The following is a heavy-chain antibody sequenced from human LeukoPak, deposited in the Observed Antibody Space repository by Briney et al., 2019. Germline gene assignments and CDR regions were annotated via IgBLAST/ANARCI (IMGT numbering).Heavy chain of an antibody. CDR1: GYTFTAYF. V-gene: IGHV1-2*06. CDR3: ARDGGVDYYDSSGRIFDY. Sequence: ASVKVSCKASGYTFTAYFMHWVRQAPGQGLEWMGRVNPNSGVTNSIQKFQGRVTMTRDTSISTAYMELSSLRSEDTAVYYCARDGGVDYYDSSGRIFDYWGQGTLVTVSS. J-gene: IGHJ4*02. CDR2: VNPNSGVT. D-gene: IGHD3-22*01.